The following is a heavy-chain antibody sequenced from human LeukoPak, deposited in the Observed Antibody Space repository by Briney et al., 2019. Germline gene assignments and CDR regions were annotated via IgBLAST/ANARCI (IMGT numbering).Heavy chain of an antibody. D-gene: IGHD3-22*01. Sequence: PGGSLRLSCAASGFTFSSYAMHWVRQAPGKGLEWVAVISYDGSNKYYADSVRGRFTISRDNSKNTLYLQMNSLRAEDTAVYYCAKAGDSSGYIRFFDYWGQGTLVTVSS. CDR1: GFTFSSYA. CDR3: AKAGDSSGYIRFFDY. V-gene: IGHV3-30*04. CDR2: ISYDGSNK. J-gene: IGHJ4*02.